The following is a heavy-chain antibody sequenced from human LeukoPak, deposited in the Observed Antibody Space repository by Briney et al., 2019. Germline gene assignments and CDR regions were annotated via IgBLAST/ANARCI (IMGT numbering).Heavy chain of an antibody. CDR2: INPSGGST. CDR3: ARDGPTAAPFDY. CDR1: GYRFTSYD. Sequence: ASVKVSCKASGYRFTSYDMHWLRQAPGQALEWMGIINPSGGSTSYAQRFQGRVAMTRDTSTTTVYMEVNILTSEDTAVYFCARDGPTAAPFDYWGQGILVTVSS. V-gene: IGHV1-46*01. D-gene: IGHD2-2*01. J-gene: IGHJ4*02.